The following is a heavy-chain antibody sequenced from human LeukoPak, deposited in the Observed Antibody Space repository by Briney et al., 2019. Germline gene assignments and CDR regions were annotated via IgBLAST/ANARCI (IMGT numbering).Heavy chain of an antibody. V-gene: IGHV4-61*01. D-gene: IGHD3-22*01. J-gene: IGHJ6*03. CDR1: GGSISSSSYY. CDR2: IYYSGST. CDR3: AREGYYYDSSGPLSYMDV. Sequence: SETLSLTCTVSGGSISSSSYYWSWIRQPPGKGLEWIGYIYYSGSTNYNPSLKSRVTISVDTSKNQFSLKLSSVTAADTAVYYCAREGYYYDSSGPLSYMDVWGKGTTVTVSS.